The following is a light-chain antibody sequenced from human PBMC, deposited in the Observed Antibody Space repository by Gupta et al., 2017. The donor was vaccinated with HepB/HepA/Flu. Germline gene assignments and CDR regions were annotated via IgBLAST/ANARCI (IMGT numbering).Light chain of an antibody. CDR2: KDS. CDR3: QSADTSGNYGCGV. Sequence: SYELTQPPSVSVSPGQTARITCSGDTLPNQYAYWYQQKPGQASVLVIYKDSERPSGIPARFSGASSGTTIKLTSTRVQAEDEADDDCQSADTSGNYGCGVFGGGTKLTVL. CDR1: TLPNQY. J-gene: IGLJ3*02. V-gene: IGLV3-25*03.